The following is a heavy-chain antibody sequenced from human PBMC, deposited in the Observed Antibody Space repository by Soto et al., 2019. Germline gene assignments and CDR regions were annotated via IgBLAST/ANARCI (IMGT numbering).Heavy chain of an antibody. Sequence: QVQLVQSGAEVKKPGASVKVSCKASGYTFSTYGFSWVRQAPGQGLEWMGWIGADNGDTNYAQNFQGRVTMTTDTSTTTSYMELRSLTSADTAVYFCARDWKGAEGLDPWGQGTLVTVSS. CDR2: IGADNGDT. V-gene: IGHV1-18*01. CDR3: ARDWKGAEGLDP. D-gene: IGHD1-1*01. J-gene: IGHJ5*02. CDR1: GYTFSTYG.